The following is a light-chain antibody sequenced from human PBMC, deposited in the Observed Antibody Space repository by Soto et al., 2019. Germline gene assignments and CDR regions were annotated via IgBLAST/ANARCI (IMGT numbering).Light chain of an antibody. Sequence: QSVLTQPASVSGSPGQSITISCTGTSRDVGGYNYVSWHQQHPGKAPKVIITEVSNRPSGVPDRFSGSKSGTSASLAISGLQPEDEADYYCAAWDDSLNALFGTGTKLTVL. CDR1: SRDVGGYNY. J-gene: IGLJ1*01. CDR3: AAWDDSLNAL. V-gene: IGLV2-14*01. CDR2: EVS.